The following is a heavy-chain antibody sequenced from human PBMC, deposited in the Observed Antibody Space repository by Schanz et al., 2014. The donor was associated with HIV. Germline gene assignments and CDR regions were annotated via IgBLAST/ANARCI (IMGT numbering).Heavy chain of an antibody. CDR1: GGTFSSSA. D-gene: IGHD2-21*02. CDR2: LIPIFDTT. CDR3: ARTYTGDWSTGAD. Sequence: QVQLVQSGAEVKKPGSSVKVSCKASGGTFSSSAISWVRQAPGQGPEWMGGLIPIFDTTNYAQKFQGRVTITADKSTSTVYMDLSSLRSEDTAVYYCARTYTGDWSTGADWGQGTLVTVSS. V-gene: IGHV1-69*06. J-gene: IGHJ4*02.